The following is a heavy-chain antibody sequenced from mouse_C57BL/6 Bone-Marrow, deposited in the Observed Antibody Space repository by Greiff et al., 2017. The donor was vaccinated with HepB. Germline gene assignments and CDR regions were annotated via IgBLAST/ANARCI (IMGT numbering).Heavy chain of an antibody. V-gene: IGHV5-6*02. CDR1: GFTFSSYG. J-gene: IGHJ2*01. CDR3: ARQEGTGGYYFDY. Sequence: DVKLQESGGDLVKPGGSLKLSCAASGFTFSSYGMSWVRQTPDKRLEWVATISSGGSYTYYPDSVKGRFTISRDNAKNTLYLQMSSLKSEDTAMYYCARQEGTGGYYFDYWGQGTTLTVSS. CDR2: ISSGGSYT. D-gene: IGHD4-1*01.